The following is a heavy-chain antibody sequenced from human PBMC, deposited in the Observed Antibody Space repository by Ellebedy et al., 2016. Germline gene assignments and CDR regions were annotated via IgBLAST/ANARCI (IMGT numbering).Heavy chain of an antibody. D-gene: IGHD4-17*01. J-gene: IGHJ4*02. CDR3: YYGHYSGS. V-gene: IGHV3-23*01. CDR1: GFTFRNFF. CDR2: ISGDGDTT. Sequence: GESLKISXVASGFTFRNFFMSWVRQAPGGGLGWFSTISGDGDTTFSANSVKGRFTISRDNSRDTLYLQMNSLRAKDTAVYYCYYGHYSGSWGQGTLVTVSS.